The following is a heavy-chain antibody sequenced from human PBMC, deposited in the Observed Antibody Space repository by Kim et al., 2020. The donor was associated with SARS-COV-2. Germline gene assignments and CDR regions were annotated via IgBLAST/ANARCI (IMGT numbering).Heavy chain of an antibody. J-gene: IGHJ2*01. D-gene: IGHD2-21*01. Sequence: SETLSLTYTISGDSFSGSYYWSWVRQPPGKGLEWIGDIYNLGSTNYNPSLESRVTILGDMSKNRFSLKLSSVTPADTAVYYCARRGFVDYWYFDLWGRGSQVTVSS. V-gene: IGHV4-59*01. CDR1: GDSFSGSYY. CDR3: ARRGFVDYWYFDL. CDR2: IYNLGST.